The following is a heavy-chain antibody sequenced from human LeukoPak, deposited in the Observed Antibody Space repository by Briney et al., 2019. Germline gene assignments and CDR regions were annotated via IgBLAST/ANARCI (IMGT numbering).Heavy chain of an antibody. CDR3: AREVLAYCGGDCYSYFDY. CDR2: IYHSGST. V-gene: IGHV4-4*02. Sequence: SETLSLTCAVSGGSISSSNRWSWVRQPPGKGLEWIGEIYHSGSTNYNPSLKSRVTISVDKSKNQFSLKLSSVTAADTAVYYCAREVLAYCGGDCYSYFDYWGQGTLVTVSS. J-gene: IGHJ4*02. CDR1: GGSISSSNR. D-gene: IGHD2-21*02.